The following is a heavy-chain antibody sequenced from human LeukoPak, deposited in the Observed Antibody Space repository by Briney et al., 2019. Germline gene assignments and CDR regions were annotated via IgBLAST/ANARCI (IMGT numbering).Heavy chain of an antibody. J-gene: IGHJ4*02. Sequence: GGSLRLSCAASGFTFSSYSMNWVRQAPGKGLEWVSSISSSSSYIYYADSVKGRFTISRDNAKNSLYLQMNSLRAEDTAVYYCARDRDPRDYYDILTGYYEPLDYWGQGTLVTVSS. CDR2: ISSSSSYI. V-gene: IGHV3-21*01. CDR1: GFTFSSYS. CDR3: ARDRDPRDYYDILTGYYEPLDY. D-gene: IGHD3-9*01.